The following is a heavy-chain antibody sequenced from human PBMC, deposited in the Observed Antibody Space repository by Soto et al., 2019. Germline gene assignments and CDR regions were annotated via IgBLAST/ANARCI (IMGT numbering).Heavy chain of an antibody. Sequence: QVQLVESGGGVVQPGRSLRLSCAASGFTFSSYGMHWVRQAPGKGLEWVAVISYDGSNKYYADSVKGRFTISRDNSKNTLYLQMNSLRAEDTAVYYCAKDHPSAAYYDFWSGSPDYYYGMDVW. CDR2: ISYDGSNK. CDR1: GFTFSSYG. D-gene: IGHD3-3*01. J-gene: IGHJ6*01. CDR3: AKDHPSAAYYDFWSGSPDYYYGMDV. V-gene: IGHV3-30*18.